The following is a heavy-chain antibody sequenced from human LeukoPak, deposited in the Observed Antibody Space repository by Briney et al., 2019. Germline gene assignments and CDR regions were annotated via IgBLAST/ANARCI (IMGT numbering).Heavy chain of an antibody. D-gene: IGHD1-26*01. Sequence: SETLSLTCTVSGGSISSGGYYWSWIRQPPGKGLEWIGCIYHSGSTYYNPSLKSRVTISVDRSKNQFSLKLSSVTAADTAVYYCAREGVNVGYYFDYWGQGTLVTVSS. CDR1: GGSISSGGYY. CDR3: AREGVNVGYYFDY. J-gene: IGHJ4*02. CDR2: IYHSGST. V-gene: IGHV4-30-2*01.